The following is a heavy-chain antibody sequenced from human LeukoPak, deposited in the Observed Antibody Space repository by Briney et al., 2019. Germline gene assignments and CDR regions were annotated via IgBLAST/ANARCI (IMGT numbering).Heavy chain of an antibody. CDR2: IYSGGST. Sequence: GGSLRLSCAASGFTVSSNYMSWVRQAPGKGLEWVSVIYSGGSTYYADSVKGRFTISRDNSKNTLYLQMNSLRAEDTAVYYCAREYYCGGGSCYYFDYWGQGTLVTVSS. V-gene: IGHV3-66*01. D-gene: IGHD2-15*01. CDR3: AREYYCGGGSCYYFDY. CDR1: GFTVSSNY. J-gene: IGHJ4*02.